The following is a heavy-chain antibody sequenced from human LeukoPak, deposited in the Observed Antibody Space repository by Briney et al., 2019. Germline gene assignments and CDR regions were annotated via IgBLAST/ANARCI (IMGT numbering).Heavy chain of an antibody. CDR2: INPNSGGT. V-gene: IGHV1-2*02. CDR1: GYTFTGYY. Sequence: GASVKVSCKASGYTFTGYYMHWVRQAPGQGLEWMGWINPNSGGTNYAQKFQGRVTMTRDTSISTVYMELSRLRSDDTAVYYCARGHAETPASFDYWNQGTLVTVSS. J-gene: IGHJ4*02. CDR3: ARGHAETPASFDY. D-gene: IGHD2-8*01.